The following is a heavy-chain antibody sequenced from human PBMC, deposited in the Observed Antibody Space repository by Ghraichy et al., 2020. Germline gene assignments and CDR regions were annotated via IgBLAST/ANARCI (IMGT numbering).Heavy chain of an antibody. CDR1: GGSISSGGYS. CDR2: IYHSGST. V-gene: IGHV4-30-2*01. CDR3: AREGGSGSYLNP. J-gene: IGHJ5*02. Sequence: SETLSLTCAVSGGSISSGGYSWSWIRQPPGKGLEWIGYIYHSGSTYYNPSLKSRVTISVDRSKNQFSLKLSSVTAADTAVYYCAREGGSGSYLNPWGQGTLVTVSS. D-gene: IGHD3-10*01.